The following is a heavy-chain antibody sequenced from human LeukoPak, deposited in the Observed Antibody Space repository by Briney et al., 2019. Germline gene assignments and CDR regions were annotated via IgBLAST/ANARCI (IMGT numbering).Heavy chain of an antibody. V-gene: IGHV3-21*01. J-gene: IGHJ5*02. Sequence: GGSLRPSCAASGFTFSSYSMNWVRQAPGKGLEWVSSISSSSSYIYYADSVKGRFTISRDNAKNSLYLQMNSLRAEDTAVYYCATSSEAGYSSGWFNWFDPWGQGTLVTVSS. CDR2: ISSSSSYI. CDR3: ATSSEAGYSSGWFNWFDP. CDR1: GFTFSSYS. D-gene: IGHD6-19*01.